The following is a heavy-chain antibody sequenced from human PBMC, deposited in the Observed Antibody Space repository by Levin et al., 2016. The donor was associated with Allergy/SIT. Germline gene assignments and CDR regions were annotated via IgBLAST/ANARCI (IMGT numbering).Heavy chain of an antibody. Sequence: SETLSLTCTVSGGSISSSGYYWGWIRQPPGKALEWIATIYYSGSTYYNPSLKSRVTISVDTSKNQFSLKLISVTAADTAVYFCARTVITDYFDYWGQGTLVTVSS. D-gene: IGHD4-17*01. V-gene: IGHV4-39*01. CDR1: GGSISSSGYY. CDR2: IYYSGST. CDR3: ARTVITDYFDY. J-gene: IGHJ4*02.